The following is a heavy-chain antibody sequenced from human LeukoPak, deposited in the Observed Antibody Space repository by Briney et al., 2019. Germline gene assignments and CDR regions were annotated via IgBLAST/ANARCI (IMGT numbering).Heavy chain of an antibody. Sequence: PGGSMGLSCAASGFTFSIYAMHWVRQAPGKGLEWVAVISYDGSNKYYADSVKGRFTISRDNSKNTLYLQMNSLRAEDTAVYYCASDVDTAMALAYWGQGTLVTVSS. J-gene: IGHJ4*02. D-gene: IGHD5-18*01. CDR1: GFTFSIYA. V-gene: IGHV3-30-3*01. CDR3: ASDVDTAMALAY. CDR2: ISYDGSNK.